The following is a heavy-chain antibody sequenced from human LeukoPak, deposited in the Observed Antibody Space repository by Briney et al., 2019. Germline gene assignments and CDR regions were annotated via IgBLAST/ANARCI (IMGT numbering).Heavy chain of an antibody. J-gene: IGHJ4*02. D-gene: IGHD3-22*01. Sequence: GGSLRLACAASGFRFSSYAMSWVRQAPGKGLEWVSAISGSGGSTYYADSVKGRFTISRDNAKNSLYLQMNSLRAEDTALYYCARDPADRSDPIDYWGQGTRVTVSS. CDR1: GFRFSSYA. V-gene: IGHV3-23*01. CDR3: ARDPADRSDPIDY. CDR2: ISGSGGST.